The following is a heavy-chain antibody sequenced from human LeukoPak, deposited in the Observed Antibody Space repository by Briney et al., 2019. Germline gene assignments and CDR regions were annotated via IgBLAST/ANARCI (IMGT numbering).Heavy chain of an antibody. J-gene: IGHJ4*02. CDR1: GGSVSSHTYY. Sequence: SETLSLTCTVSGGSVSSHTYYWGWIRQPPGKGLERIGYIFYSGSTNYNPSLKGRLTISVDTSKRQFSLKLSSVTAADTAIYYFARAKKGVAGFLDYWGEGTLVTVSS. CDR3: ARAKKGVAGFLDY. CDR2: IFYSGST. D-gene: IGHD6-19*01. V-gene: IGHV4-61*01.